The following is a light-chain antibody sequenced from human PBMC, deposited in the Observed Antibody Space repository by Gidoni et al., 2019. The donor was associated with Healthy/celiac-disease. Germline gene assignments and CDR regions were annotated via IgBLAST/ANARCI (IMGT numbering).Light chain of an antibody. J-gene: IGLJ3*02. V-gene: IGLV1-44*01. CDR3: AAWDDSLNGPV. CDR2: SNN. Sequence: QSVLPQPPSASGTPGQVVTISCSGSSSNLGSNTVNWYQQRPRTAPKPLIYSNNQRPSGVPDRFSGSKSGTAASLAISGLQSEDEADYYCAAWDDSLNGPVFGGGTKLTVL. CDR1: SSNLGSNT.